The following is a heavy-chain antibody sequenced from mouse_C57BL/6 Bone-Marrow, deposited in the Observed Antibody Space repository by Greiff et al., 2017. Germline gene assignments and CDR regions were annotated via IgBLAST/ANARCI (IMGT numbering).Heavy chain of an antibody. V-gene: IGHV1-69*01. CDR3: ARSNYDYYAMDY. Sequence: QVQLQQSGAELVMPGASVKLSCKASGYTFTSYWMHWVKQRPGQGLEWIGEIDPSDSYTNYNQKFKGKSTLTVDKSSSTAYMQLSSLTSEDSAVYYCARSNYDYYAMDYWGQGTSVTVSS. CDR2: IDPSDSYT. J-gene: IGHJ4*01. D-gene: IGHD2-5*01. CDR1: GYTFTSYW.